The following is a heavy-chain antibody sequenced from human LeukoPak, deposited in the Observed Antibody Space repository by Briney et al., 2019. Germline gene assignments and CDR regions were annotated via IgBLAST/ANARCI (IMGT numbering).Heavy chain of an antibody. CDR1: GYTFTGYF. V-gene: IGHV1-2*02. D-gene: IGHD4-11*01. Sequence: ASVKVSCKASGYTFTGYFMHWVRQAPGQGLQWLGWINLNSGYTNYARRFQGRVTMTRDTSITTAYMELRGLRYDDTAVYYCAAALDPDYSMISDFWGQGTLVTVSS. J-gene: IGHJ4*02. CDR2: INLNSGYT. CDR3: AAALDPDYSMISDF.